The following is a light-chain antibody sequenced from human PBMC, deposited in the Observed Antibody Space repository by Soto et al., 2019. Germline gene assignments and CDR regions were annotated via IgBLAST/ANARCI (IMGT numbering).Light chain of an antibody. J-gene: IGKJ5*01. CDR2: AAS. CDR1: QRISYY. V-gene: IGKV1-39*01. Sequence: DLHMTQSPSSLSSSVGDIVTMTCRASQRISYYLNWFQQKPGRAPKLLIYAASSLEAGVPSRYSGSGSGTDFTLTISSLQPEDFATYYCQQSYSTPFTFGQGARLEIK. CDR3: QQSYSTPFT.